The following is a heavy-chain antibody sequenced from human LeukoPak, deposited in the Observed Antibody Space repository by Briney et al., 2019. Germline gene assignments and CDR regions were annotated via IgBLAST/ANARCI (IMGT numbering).Heavy chain of an antibody. CDR2: MYTSGAT. D-gene: IGHD5-12*01. J-gene: IGHJ4*02. V-gene: IGHV4-61*02. CDR3: ARFSGYDCL. Sequence: PSETLSLTCSVSGASISSGSYYWSWIRQPAGKGLEWIGRMYTSGATNYNPSLKSRVTMAGVTSKNQFSLKLSSVTAADTAVYYCARFSGYDCLWGQGTLVTVSS. CDR1: GASISSGSYY.